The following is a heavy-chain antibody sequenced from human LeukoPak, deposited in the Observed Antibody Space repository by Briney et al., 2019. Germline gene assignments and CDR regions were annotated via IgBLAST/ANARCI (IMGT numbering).Heavy chain of an antibody. V-gene: IGHV3-11*01. J-gene: IGHJ4*01. Sequence: GGSLRLSCVVSGFSISDSYMTWLRPTPGKGLEWLAYISGSGSDIYFADSVKGRFTISRDNAKNSLYLQMNSLRPEDTALYYCSTDPRLLMYWGHGTLVTVSS. CDR3: STDPRLLMY. CDR1: GFSISDSY. D-gene: IGHD2-8*01. CDR2: ISGSGSDI.